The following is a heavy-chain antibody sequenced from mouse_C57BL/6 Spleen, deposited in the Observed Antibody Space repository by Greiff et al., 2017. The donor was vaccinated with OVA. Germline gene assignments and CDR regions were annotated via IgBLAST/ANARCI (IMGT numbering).Heavy chain of an antibody. V-gene: IGHV5-16*01. CDR3: AREGPYYDYDRYFDV. Sequence: DVKLVESEGGLVQPGSSMKLSCTASGFTFSDYYMAWVRQVPEKGLEWVANINYDGSSTYYLDSLKSRFIISRDNAKNILYLQMSSLKSEDTATYYCAREGPYYDYDRYFDVWGTGTTVTVSS. J-gene: IGHJ1*03. D-gene: IGHD2-4*01. CDR2: INYDGSST. CDR1: GFTFSDYY.